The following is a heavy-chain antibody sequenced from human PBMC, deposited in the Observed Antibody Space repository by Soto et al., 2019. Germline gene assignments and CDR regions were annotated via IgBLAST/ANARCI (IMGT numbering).Heavy chain of an antibody. CDR2: IHWNGVST. CDR1: GFVFDVYT. D-gene: IGHD3-22*01. Sequence: GGSLRLSCAASGFVFDVYTMHWVRQAPGKGLEWVSLIHWNGVSTSYADSVKGRFTISRDSSKNSLYLQMKSLTTEDSAFYYCAAAGGYYDASGYYFPFHYWGQGTLVTVS. CDR3: AAAGGYYDASGYYFPFHY. J-gene: IGHJ4*02. V-gene: IGHV3-43*01.